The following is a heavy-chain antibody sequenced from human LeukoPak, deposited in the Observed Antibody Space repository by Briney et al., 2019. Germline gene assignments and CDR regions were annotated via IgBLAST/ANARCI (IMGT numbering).Heavy chain of an antibody. CDR2: INPSGGST. CDR1: GYTFTSYY. Sequence: ASVKVSCKASGYTFTSYYMHWVRQAPGQGLEWMGIINPSGGSTSYAQKFQGRVTMNRDTSTSTVYMELSSLRSEDTAVYYCARDAWYYDFWSGHNINWFDPWGQGTLVTVSS. J-gene: IGHJ5*02. CDR3: ARDAWYYDFWSGHNINWFDP. V-gene: IGHV1-46*01. D-gene: IGHD3-3*01.